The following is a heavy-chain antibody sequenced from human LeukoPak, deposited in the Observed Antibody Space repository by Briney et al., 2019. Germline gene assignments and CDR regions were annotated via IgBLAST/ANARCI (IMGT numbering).Heavy chain of an antibody. CDR2: INPNSGGT. D-gene: IGHD4-23*01. Sequence: GASVKVSCKASGYTFTDYYIHWVRQAPGQGLEWMGWINPNSGGTNYAQKFQGRVTMTRDTSISTAYMELSRLRSDDTAVYYCAREGRFYGGLRNSGKYYYGMDVWGQGTTVTVSS. J-gene: IGHJ6*02. CDR1: GYTFTDYY. V-gene: IGHV1-2*02. CDR3: AREGRFYGGLRNSGKYYYGMDV.